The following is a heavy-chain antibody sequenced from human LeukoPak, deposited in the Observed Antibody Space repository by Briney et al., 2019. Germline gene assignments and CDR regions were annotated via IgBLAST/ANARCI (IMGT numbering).Heavy chain of an antibody. CDR3: ARDLLEDAYTYFDY. CDR2: INPNSGGT. Sequence: ASVKVSCKASGYTFTDYYMHWVRQAPGQGLEWMGWINPNSGGTKYAQKFQGRVTMTRDTSISTAYMELSRLRSDDTAVYYCARDLLEDAYTYFDYWGQGTLVTISS. CDR1: GYTFTDYY. D-gene: IGHD3-16*01. J-gene: IGHJ4*02. V-gene: IGHV1-2*02.